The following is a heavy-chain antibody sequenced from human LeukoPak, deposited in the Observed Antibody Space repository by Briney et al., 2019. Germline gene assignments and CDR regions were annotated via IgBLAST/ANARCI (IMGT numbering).Heavy chain of an antibody. V-gene: IGHV4-34*01. CDR3: ATGKYDSSDYSGGWYYFDY. D-gene: IGHD3-22*01. Sequence: SETLSLTCAVFGGSFSGYYWTWIRQSPGKGLEWIGQINHSGSANYNRSLKSRVTITIESSKNQFSLELSSVTAADSAMYYCATGKYDSSDYSGGWYYFDYWGQGTLVTISS. CDR2: INHSGSA. J-gene: IGHJ4*02. CDR1: GGSFSGYY.